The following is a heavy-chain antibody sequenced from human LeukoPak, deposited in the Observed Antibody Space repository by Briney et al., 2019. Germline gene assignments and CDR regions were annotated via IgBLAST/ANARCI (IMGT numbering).Heavy chain of an antibody. J-gene: IGHJ4*02. CDR1: GGSISSYY. Sequence: SETLSLTCTVSGGSISSYYWSWIRQPPGKGLEWIGYIYYSGSTNYNPSLKSRVTISVDTSKNQFSLKLSSVTAADTAVYYCARDVGVRAKPVYFDYWGQGTLVTVSS. CDR2: IYYSGST. V-gene: IGHV4-59*01. D-gene: IGHD3-3*01. CDR3: ARDVGVRAKPVYFDY.